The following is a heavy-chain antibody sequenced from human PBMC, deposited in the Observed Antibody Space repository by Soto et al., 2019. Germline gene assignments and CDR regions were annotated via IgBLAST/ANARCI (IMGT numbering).Heavy chain of an antibody. CDR3: ARGVQWFDK. V-gene: IGHV4-59*01. CDR1: GGSISSYD. Sequence: PXATLSLTCTVSGGSISSYDWSWIRQPPGKGLEWIGCIYYSGSTNYNPSLKSRVTISLDTSKSQFSLKLTSMTAADTAVYYCARGVQWFDKWGQGSVVTVSS. D-gene: IGHD6-19*01. J-gene: IGHJ4*02. CDR2: IYYSGST.